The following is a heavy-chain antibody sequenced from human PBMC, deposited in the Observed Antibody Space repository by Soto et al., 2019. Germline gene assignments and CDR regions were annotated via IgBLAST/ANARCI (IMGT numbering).Heavy chain of an antibody. J-gene: IGHJ4*02. CDR1: GFTFSNYW. Sequence: PGGSLRLSCAASGFTFSNYWMHWVRQAPGKGLVWVSRINSDGSSTKYADSVKGRFTISRDNAKNSLYLEMNSLRAEDTAVYYCARESEDLTSNFDYWGQGTLVTVSS. CDR2: INSDGSST. V-gene: IGHV3-74*03. CDR3: ARESEDLTSNFDY.